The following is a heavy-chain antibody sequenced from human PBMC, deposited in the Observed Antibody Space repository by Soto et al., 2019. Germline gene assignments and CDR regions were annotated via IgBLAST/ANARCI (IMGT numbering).Heavy chain of an antibody. D-gene: IGHD4-17*01. CDR3: AKDYAVTTVGIDY. J-gene: IGHJ4*02. V-gene: IGHV3-9*03. Sequence: EVQLVESGGGLVQPGRSLRLSCAASGFTFDDYAMHWVRQAPGKGLEWVSGISWNSGSIGYADSVKGRFTISRDNAKNSLYLQMNSLGAEDMALYYCAKDYAVTTVGIDYWGQGTLVTVSS. CDR1: GFTFDDYA. CDR2: ISWNSGSI.